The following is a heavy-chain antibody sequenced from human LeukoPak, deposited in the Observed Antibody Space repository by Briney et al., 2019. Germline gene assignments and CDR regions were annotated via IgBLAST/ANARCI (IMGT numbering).Heavy chain of an antibody. V-gene: IGHV3-21*01. CDR1: GFTFSSYS. J-gene: IGHJ4*02. D-gene: IGHD4-11*01. CDR3: ARDPKTGAQTHSY. Sequence: GGSLRLSCAASGFTFSSYSMNWVRQAPGKGLEWVSSISSSSSYIYYADSVKGRFTISRDNAKNSLYLQMKSLRAEDTAVYYCARDPKTGAQTHSYWGQGTLVTVSS. CDR2: ISSSSSYI.